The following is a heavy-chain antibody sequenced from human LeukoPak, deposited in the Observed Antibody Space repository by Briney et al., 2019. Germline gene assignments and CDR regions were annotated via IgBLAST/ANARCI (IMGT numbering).Heavy chain of an antibody. CDR3: ARVYGYSYGPDYYYYYGMDV. Sequence: GASVKVSCKASGYTLTSYGISWVRQAPGQGLEWMGWISAYNGNTNYAQKLQGRVTMTTDTSTSTAYMELRSLRSDDTAVYYCARVYGYSYGPDYYYYYGMDVWGQGTTATVSS. J-gene: IGHJ6*02. CDR2: ISAYNGNT. D-gene: IGHD5-18*01. CDR1: GYTLTSYG. V-gene: IGHV1-18*01.